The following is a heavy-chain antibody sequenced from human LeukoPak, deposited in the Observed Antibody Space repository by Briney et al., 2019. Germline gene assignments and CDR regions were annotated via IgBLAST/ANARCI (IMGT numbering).Heavy chain of an antibody. CDR3: AREGGSYEY. V-gene: IGHV4-39*07. CDR2: IYYSGST. CDR1: GGSISSSSYY. J-gene: IGHJ4*02. Sequence: PSETLSLTCTVSGGSISSSSYYWGWIRQPPGKGLEWIGSIYYSGSTYYNPSLKSRVTISVDTSKNQFSLKLSSVTAADTAVYYCAREGGSYEYWGQGTLVTVSS. D-gene: IGHD1-26*01.